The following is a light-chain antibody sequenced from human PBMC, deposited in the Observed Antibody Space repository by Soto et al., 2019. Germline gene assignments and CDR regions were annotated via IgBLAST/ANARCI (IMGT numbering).Light chain of an antibody. CDR2: AAS. CDR1: QSISKY. Sequence: DVQMTQSPSSLSASVGDRVPITCRASQSISKYLNWYQQKPGQAPNLLIYAASTLQSGVPSRFSGSGSGTDFTLTISSLQPEDFATYYCQQSYSTPPDTFGQGTKLEIK. V-gene: IGKV1-39*01. J-gene: IGKJ2*01. CDR3: QQSYSTPPDT.